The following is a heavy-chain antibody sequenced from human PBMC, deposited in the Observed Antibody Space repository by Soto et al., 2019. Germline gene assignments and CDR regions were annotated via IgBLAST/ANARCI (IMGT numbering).Heavy chain of an antibody. CDR1: GGSLSGHY. V-gene: IGHV4-34*01. Sequence: QVQLQKWGAGLLKPSETLSLTCAVYGGSLSGHYWSRLRQPPGKGLEWIGEINHLGSTDYNPSLRSRVTISVDTSKNQFSLRLTSVTAADTAVYYCASPQYNWNNPFVYWGQGTLVTVSS. CDR2: INHLGST. J-gene: IGHJ4*02. D-gene: IGHD1-20*01. CDR3: ASPQYNWNNPFVY.